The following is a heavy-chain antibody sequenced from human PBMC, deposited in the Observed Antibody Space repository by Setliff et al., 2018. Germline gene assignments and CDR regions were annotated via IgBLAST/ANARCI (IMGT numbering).Heavy chain of an antibody. D-gene: IGHD1-20*01. CDR2: INAANENT. CDR1: GYTFSSYS. Sequence: ASVKVSCKTSGYTFSSYSMHWVRQAPGQRLEWMGWINAANENTQYSKKFQGRLTITRDTSANTAYMELSSLRSEDTALYYCARYNWNTNWFDPWGQGTLVTVSS. V-gene: IGHV1-3*01. J-gene: IGHJ5*02. CDR3: ARYNWNTNWFDP.